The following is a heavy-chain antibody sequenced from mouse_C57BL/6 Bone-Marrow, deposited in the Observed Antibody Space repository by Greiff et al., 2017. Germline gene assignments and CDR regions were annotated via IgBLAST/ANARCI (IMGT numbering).Heavy chain of an antibody. V-gene: IGHV5-9-1*02. Sequence: DVMLVESGEGLVKPGGSLKLSCAASGFTFSSYAMSWVRQTPEKRLEWVAYISSGGDYIYYADTVKGRFTISRDNARNTLYLQMSSLKSEDTAMYYCTRDRGGSNYFDYWGQGTTLTVSS. D-gene: IGHD1-1*01. J-gene: IGHJ2*01. CDR2: ISSGGDYI. CDR1: GFTFSSYA. CDR3: TRDRGGSNYFDY.